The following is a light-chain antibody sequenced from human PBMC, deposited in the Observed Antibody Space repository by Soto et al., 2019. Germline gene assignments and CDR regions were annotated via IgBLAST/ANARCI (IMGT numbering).Light chain of an antibody. CDR2: DAS. CDR1: RSVSSY. Sequence: IVLTQSPATLSLSPGESATLSCRATRSVSSYLAWYQQKPGQAPRLLIYDASSRPTDIPARFSGSGSGTDFTLTISSLEPADFALYYCQQRSNWPITFGQGTRLEIK. V-gene: IGKV3-11*01. J-gene: IGKJ5*01. CDR3: QQRSNWPIT.